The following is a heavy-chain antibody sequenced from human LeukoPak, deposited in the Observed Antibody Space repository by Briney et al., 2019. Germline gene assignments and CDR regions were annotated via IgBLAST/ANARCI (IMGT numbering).Heavy chain of an antibody. CDR3: AKDPPGATSGAFDY. Sequence: GGSLRLSCAASGFTFSSYDMHWVRQATGKGLEWVSAIGTAGDTYYPGSVKGRFTISRDNAKNSLYLQMNSLRAEDTALYYCAKDPPGATSGAFDYWGQGTLVTVSS. V-gene: IGHV3-13*01. J-gene: IGHJ4*02. D-gene: IGHD1-26*01. CDR1: GFTFSSYD. CDR2: IGTAGDT.